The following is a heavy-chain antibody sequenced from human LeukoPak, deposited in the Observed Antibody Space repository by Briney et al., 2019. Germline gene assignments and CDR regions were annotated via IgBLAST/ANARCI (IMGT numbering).Heavy chain of an antibody. V-gene: IGHV1-69*13. J-gene: IGHJ3*02. CDR3: ARVREYYDRQAFDS. D-gene: IGHD3-22*01. Sequence: SVKVSCKASGGTFSSYAISWVRQAPGQGLEWMGGIIPIFGTANYAQKFQGRVTITADESTSTAYMELSSLRSEGTAVYSCARVREYYDRQAFDSWGQGTMVTVSS. CDR2: IIPIFGTA. CDR1: GGTFSSYA.